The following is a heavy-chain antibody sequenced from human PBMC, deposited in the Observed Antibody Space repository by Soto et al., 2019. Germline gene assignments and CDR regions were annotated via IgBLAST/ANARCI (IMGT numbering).Heavy chain of an antibody. CDR3: AKGLRFLEWSPTDGMDV. V-gene: IGHV3-30*18. J-gene: IGHJ6*02. Sequence: GGSLRLSCAASGFTFSSYGMHWVRQAPGKGLEWVAVISYDGSNKYYADSVKGRFTISRDNSKNTLYLQMNSLRAEDTAVYYCAKGLRFLEWSPTDGMDVWGQGTTVTVSS. CDR2: ISYDGSNK. CDR1: GFTFSSYG. D-gene: IGHD3-3*01.